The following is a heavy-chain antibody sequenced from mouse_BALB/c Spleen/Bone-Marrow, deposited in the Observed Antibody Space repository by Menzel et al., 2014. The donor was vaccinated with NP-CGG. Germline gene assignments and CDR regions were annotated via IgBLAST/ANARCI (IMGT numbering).Heavy chain of an antibody. V-gene: IGHV1-80*01. CDR3: ARGGISVDY. J-gene: IGHJ2*01. CDR2: IYPGDGDT. CDR1: GYVFSTYW. Sequence: SGAELVRPGSSVKISCESSGYVFSTYWINWVKQRPGQGLEWIGQIYPGDGDTDYNGKFKDKATLTADKSSNTAYMQLSSLTSEDSAVYCCARGGISVDYWGQGTTLTVSS.